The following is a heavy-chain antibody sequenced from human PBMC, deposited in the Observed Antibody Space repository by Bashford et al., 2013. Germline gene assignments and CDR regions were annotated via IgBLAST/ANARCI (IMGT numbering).Heavy chain of an antibody. CDR3: TSCGNFFIAN. CDR2: ISSSSSTI. D-gene: IGHD1-26*01. Sequence: VRQAPGKGLEWVSYISSSSSTIYHADSVKGRFTISRETSENSLYLQMNSLRVEDTALYYCTSCGNFFIANWGQGVLVTVSS. J-gene: IGHJ4*02. V-gene: IGHV3-48*01.